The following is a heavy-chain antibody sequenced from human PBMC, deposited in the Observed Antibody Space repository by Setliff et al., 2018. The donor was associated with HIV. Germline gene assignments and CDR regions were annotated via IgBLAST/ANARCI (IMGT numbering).Heavy chain of an antibody. V-gene: IGHV3-7*03. Sequence: GGSLRLSCEASGFTFRYYWMNWVRQAPGKGLEWVANIKEDGSETYYVDSVKGRFTVSRDNAKNSLFLQMNDVKVADTAIYYCARQNGALNYWGQGVLVTVSS. CDR2: IKEDGSET. CDR1: GFTFRYYW. J-gene: IGHJ4*02. D-gene: IGHD1-1*01. CDR3: ARQNGALNY.